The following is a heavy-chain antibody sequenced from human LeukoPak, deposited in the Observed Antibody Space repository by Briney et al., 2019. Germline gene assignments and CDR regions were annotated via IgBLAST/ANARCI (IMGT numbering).Heavy chain of an antibody. V-gene: IGHV4-39*07. CDR1: GGSISRGSYY. Sequence: PSETLSHTCTVSGGSISRGSYYWGWIRQPPGKRLEWMGSINYSGITYYSPSLKSRVTISADTSRNQFSLRLSSVTAADTAVYYCARVPRSSLTNYEGSGWGQGILVTVSS. CDR3: ARVPRSSLTNYEGSG. CDR2: INYSGIT. D-gene: IGHD2-15*01. J-gene: IGHJ4*02.